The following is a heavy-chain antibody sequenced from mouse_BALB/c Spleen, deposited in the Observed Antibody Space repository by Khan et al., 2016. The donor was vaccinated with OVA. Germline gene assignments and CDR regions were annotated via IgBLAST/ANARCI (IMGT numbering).Heavy chain of an antibody. CDR1: GFTFSSYI. J-gene: IGHJ3*01. CDR3: VRHRDYGNPFAY. D-gene: IGHD2-1*01. V-gene: IGHV5-12-2*01. CDR2: ISNGGGST. Sequence: EVELVESGGGLVQPGGSLKLSCAASGFTFSSYIMSWVRQTPEKRLEWVAYISNGGGSTSYPDTVKGRFTISRDNAKNTLYLQMSSLKSEDTAMYYCVRHRDYGNPFAYWGQGTLVTVSA.